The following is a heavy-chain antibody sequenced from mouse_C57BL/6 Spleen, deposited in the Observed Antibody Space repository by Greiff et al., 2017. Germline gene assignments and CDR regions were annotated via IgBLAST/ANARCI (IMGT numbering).Heavy chain of an antibody. CDR1: GYTFTSYW. V-gene: IGHV1-69*01. D-gene: IGHD2-1*01. Sequence: VQLQQPGAELVMPGASVKLSCKASGYTFTSYWMHWVKQRPGQGLEWIGEIDPSDSYTNYNQKFKGKSTLTVDKSSSTAYMQLSSLTSEDSAVYYCASYYGYAMDYWGQGTSVTVSS. J-gene: IGHJ4*01. CDR3: ASYYGYAMDY. CDR2: IDPSDSYT.